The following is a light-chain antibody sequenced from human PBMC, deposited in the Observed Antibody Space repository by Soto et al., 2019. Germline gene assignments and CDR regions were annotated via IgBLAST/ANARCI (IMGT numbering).Light chain of an antibody. V-gene: IGLV2-8*01. J-gene: IGLJ2*01. CDR1: SSDVGGYNY. Sequence: QSVLTQPPSASGSPGQSVTISCTRTSSDVGGYNYVSWYQQHPGKAPKLMIYEVSKRPSGVPDRFSGSKSGNTASLTVSGLQAEDEADYYCSSYAGSNNFKVFGGGTKLTVL. CDR3: SSYAGSNNFKV. CDR2: EVS.